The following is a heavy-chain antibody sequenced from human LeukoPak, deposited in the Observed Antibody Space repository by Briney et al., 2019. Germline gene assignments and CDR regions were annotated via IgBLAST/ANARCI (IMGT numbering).Heavy chain of an antibody. J-gene: IGHJ4*02. Sequence: ASVNLSCKASGYTFSSYGISWRRQPPGPGHGWMGWISAYNGNTNYAQKLQGRVTMTTDTSTSTAYMELRSLRSDDTAGYYCAKALPAAPNDYWGQGTLVTVSS. V-gene: IGHV1-18*01. D-gene: IGHD2-2*01. CDR2: ISAYNGNT. CDR3: AKALPAAPNDY. CDR1: GYTFSSYG.